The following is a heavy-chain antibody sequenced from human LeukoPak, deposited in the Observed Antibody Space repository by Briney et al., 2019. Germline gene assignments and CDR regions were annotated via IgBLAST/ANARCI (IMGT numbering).Heavy chain of an antibody. CDR1: GFTFSSYA. V-gene: IGHV3-23*01. J-gene: IGHJ4*02. CDR2: ISGSVGRT. Sequence: GGSLRLSCAASGFTFSSYAMSWVRQAPGKGLEWVSSISGSVGRTYYADSVKGRFTISRDNSKNTLYLQMNSLRAEDTAVYYCAKEYTGTFSPFPSYFDNWGQGTLVTVSS. CDR3: AKEYTGTFSPFPSYFDN. D-gene: IGHD1-26*01.